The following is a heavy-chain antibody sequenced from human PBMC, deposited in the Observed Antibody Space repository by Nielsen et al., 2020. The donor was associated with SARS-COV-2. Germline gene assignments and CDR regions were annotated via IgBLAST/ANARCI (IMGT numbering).Heavy chain of an antibody. J-gene: IGHJ6*02. CDR1: GGSISSSSYY. CDR3: ARPSGLDGMDV. CDR2: IYYSGST. Sequence: SETLSLTCTVSGGSISSSSYYWGWIRQPPGKGLKWIGSIYYSGSTYYNPSLKSRVTISVDTSKNQFSLKLSSVTAADTAVYYCARPSGLDGMDVWGQGTTVTVSS. V-gene: IGHV4-39*01.